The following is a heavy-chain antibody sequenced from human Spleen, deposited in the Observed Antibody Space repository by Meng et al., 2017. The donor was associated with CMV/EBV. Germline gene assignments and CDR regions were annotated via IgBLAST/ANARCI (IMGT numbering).Heavy chain of an antibody. D-gene: IGHD1-26*01. CDR2: VSNTGKTV. CDR1: GFTFSDYY. V-gene: IGHV3-11*01. CDR3: SRGWGSDV. J-gene: IGHJ6*02. Sequence: GGSLRLSCAASGFTFSDYYMSWIRLAPGKGLEWISYVSNTGKTVYYPDSVKGRFLISRDNAKNSLYLQMNSLRDEDTAVYYCSRGWGSDVWGQGTAVTVSS.